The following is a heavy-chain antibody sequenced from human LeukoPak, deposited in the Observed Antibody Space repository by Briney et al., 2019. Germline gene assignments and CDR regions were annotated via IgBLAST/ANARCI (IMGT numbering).Heavy chain of an antibody. D-gene: IGHD2-21*02. J-gene: IGHJ5*02. CDR2: IIPIFGTA. Sequence: SVKVSCKASGGTFSSYAISWVRQAPGQGLEWMGGIIPIFGTANYAQKFQGRVTITADESTSTAYMELSSLRSEDTAVYYCARDRGAYCGGDCSTWIDPWGQGTLVTVSS. V-gene: IGHV1-69*01. CDR1: GGTFSSYA. CDR3: ARDRGAYCGGDCSTWIDP.